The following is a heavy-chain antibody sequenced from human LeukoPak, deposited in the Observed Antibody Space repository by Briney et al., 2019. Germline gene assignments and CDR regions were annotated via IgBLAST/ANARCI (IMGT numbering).Heavy chain of an antibody. CDR2: ISSSSSYI. Sequence: GGSLRLSCAASGFTFSSYSMNWVRQALGKGLEWVSSISSSSSYIYYADSVKGRFTISRDNAKNSLYLQMNSLRAEDAAVYYCARAPVYCSSTICYSPSGFDYWGQGTLVTVSS. CDR1: GFTFSSYS. CDR3: ARAPVYCSSTICYSPSGFDY. J-gene: IGHJ4*02. D-gene: IGHD2-2*01. V-gene: IGHV3-21*01.